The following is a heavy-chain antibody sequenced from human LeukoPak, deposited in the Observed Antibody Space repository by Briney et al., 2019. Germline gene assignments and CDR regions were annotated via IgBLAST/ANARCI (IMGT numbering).Heavy chain of an antibody. Sequence: SQTLSLTCTVSGGSISSGGYYWSWIRQHPGKGLEWIGYIYYSGSTHYNPSLKSRVTISVDTSKNQFSLKLSSVTAADTAVYYCARETYYDYVWGRHAFDIWGQGTMVTVSS. J-gene: IGHJ3*02. D-gene: IGHD3-16*01. CDR3: ARETYYDYVWGRHAFDI. CDR1: GGSISSGGYY. V-gene: IGHV4-31*03. CDR2: IYYSGST.